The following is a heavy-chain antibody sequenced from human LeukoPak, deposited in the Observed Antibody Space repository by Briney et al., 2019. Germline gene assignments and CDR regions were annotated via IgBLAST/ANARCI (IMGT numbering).Heavy chain of an antibody. D-gene: IGHD4-23*01. CDR2: IIPILGIA. J-gene: IGHJ3*02. V-gene: IGHV1-69*04. CDR1: GGTFSSYA. Sequence: VKVSCKASGGTFSSYAISWVRQAPGQGLEWMGRIIPILGIANYAQKFQGRVTITADKSTSTAYMELSSLRSEDTAVYYCARGTVVTHDAFDIWGQGTMVTVSS. CDR3: ARGTVVTHDAFDI.